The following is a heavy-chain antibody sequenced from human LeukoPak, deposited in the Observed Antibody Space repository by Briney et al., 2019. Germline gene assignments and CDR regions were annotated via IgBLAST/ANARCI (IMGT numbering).Heavy chain of an antibody. Sequence: PGASVKVSCKASGYTFTSYDINWVRQATGQGLEWMGWMNPNSGNTGYAQEFQGRVTMTRNTSISTAYMELSSLRSEDTAVYYCARGLGYYDFWSGYPTPNWFDPWGQGTLVTVSS. D-gene: IGHD3-3*01. CDR1: GYTFTSYD. J-gene: IGHJ5*02. V-gene: IGHV1-8*01. CDR3: ARGLGYYDFWSGYPTPNWFDP. CDR2: MNPNSGNT.